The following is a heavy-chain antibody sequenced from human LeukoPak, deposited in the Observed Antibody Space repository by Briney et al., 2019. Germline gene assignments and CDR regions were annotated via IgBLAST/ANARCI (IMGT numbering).Heavy chain of an antibody. CDR1: GYSFTSYW. CDR3: ARVGYYYDSSGSTFDY. D-gene: IGHD3-22*01. V-gene: IGHV5-51*01. CDR2: IYPGDSDT. J-gene: IGHJ4*02. Sequence: GESLKISCKGSGYSFTSYWIGWVRQMPGEGLEWMGIIYPGDSDTRYSPSFQGQVTISADKSISTAYLQWSSLKASDTAMYYCARVGYYYDSSGSTFDYWGQGTLVTVSS.